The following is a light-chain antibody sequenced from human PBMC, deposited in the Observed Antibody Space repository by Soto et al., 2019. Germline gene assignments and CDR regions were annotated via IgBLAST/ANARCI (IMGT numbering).Light chain of an antibody. CDR1: QSIKTW. Sequence: DIHMTQSPSTLSASVGDRVTITCRASQSIKTWLAWYQQKPGKAPKLLIYDASSLESGVPSRFSGSGSGTEFTLTISCLQPDDFATYYCQQYNTFSLWTFGQGTKVETK. V-gene: IGKV1-5*01. CDR2: DAS. CDR3: QQYNTFSLWT. J-gene: IGKJ1*01.